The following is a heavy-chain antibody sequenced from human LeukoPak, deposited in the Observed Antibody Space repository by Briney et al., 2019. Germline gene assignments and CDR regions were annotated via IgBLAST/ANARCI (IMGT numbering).Heavy chain of an antibody. CDR3: ARGPGPVAMCCVDD. J-gene: IGHJ4*02. D-gene: IGHD2-2*01. V-gene: IGHV5-51*01. CDR2: IYPGDSDT. Sequence: GESPKISCKGSGYSFTSYWIGWVRQMPGKGLEWMGIIYPGDSDTRYSPSFQGQVTISADKSLSTAYLQWSRLKASDSAMFCCARGPGPVAMCCVDDWGQGTRLTVSS. CDR1: GYSFTSYW.